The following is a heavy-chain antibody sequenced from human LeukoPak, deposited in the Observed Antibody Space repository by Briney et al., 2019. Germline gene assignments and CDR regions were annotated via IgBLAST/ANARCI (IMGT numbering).Heavy chain of an antibody. J-gene: IGHJ3*02. CDR3: ARVRLSGTYLDAFDI. V-gene: IGHV4-59*02. D-gene: IGHD1-26*01. CDR2: IYYSGST. CDR1: GVSVSSYY. Sequence: EPWETLSLTCTVSGVSVSSYYWSWIRPPPGKGLEGVGYIYYSGSTNYNPSLKSRVTISVDTSKNQFSLKLNSITTADTAVYYCARVRLSGTYLDAFDIWGQGTMVTVSS.